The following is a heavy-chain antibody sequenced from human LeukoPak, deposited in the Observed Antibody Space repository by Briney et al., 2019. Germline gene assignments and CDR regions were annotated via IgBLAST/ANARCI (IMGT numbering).Heavy chain of an antibody. J-gene: IGHJ6*02. V-gene: IGHV3-23*01. CDR2: ISSSGGST. Sequence: GGSLRLSCAASGFTFSSYAMSWVRQAPGKGLEWVSAISSSGGSTYYADSVKGRFTISRDNSKNTLYLQMNSLRAEDTAVYYCAKGLVRGVIIYYYYGMDVWGQGTTVTVSS. CDR3: AKGLVRGVIIYYYYGMDV. D-gene: IGHD3-10*01. CDR1: GFTFSSYA.